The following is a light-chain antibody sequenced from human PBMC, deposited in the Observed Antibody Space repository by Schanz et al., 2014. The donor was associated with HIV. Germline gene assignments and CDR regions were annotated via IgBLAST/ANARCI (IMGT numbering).Light chain of an antibody. J-gene: IGLJ1*01. CDR2: EVD. CDR3: NSYTRSGTHV. CDR1: TSDIGNYDR. Sequence: QSVLTQPPSVSGSPGQSGIISCTGTTSDIGNYDRPPRHQQPPGSAPKLLIFEVDIRPSGVPDRFSGSKSGNTASLTISGLRPEDEADYYCNSYTRSGTHVFGPGTKLTVL. V-gene: IGLV2-18*02.